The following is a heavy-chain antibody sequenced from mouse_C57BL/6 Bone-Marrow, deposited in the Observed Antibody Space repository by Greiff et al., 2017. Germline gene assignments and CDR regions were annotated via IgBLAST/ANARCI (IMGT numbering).Heavy chain of an antibody. CDR2: ISSGGSYT. V-gene: IGHV5-6*01. D-gene: IGHD2-3*01. Sequence: EVQGVESGGDLVKPGGSLKLSCAASGFTFSSYGMSWVRQTPDKRLEWVATISSGGSYTYYPDSVKGRFTISRDNAKNTLYLQMSSLKSEDTAMYYCARHDGFYYYAMDYWGQGTSVTGSS. CDR3: ARHDGFYYYAMDY. CDR1: GFTFSSYG. J-gene: IGHJ4*01.